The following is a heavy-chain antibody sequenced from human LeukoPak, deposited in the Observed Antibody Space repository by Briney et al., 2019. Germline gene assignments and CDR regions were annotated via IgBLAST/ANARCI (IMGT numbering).Heavy chain of an antibody. J-gene: IGHJ3*02. Sequence: GGSLRLSCAASGFTFSSYWMHWVRQAPGKGLEWVSVIYSGGSTYYADSVKGRFTISRDNSRNTLYLQMNSLRPEDTTMYYCARDNGRRGKPGAFDIWGQGTMVTVSS. CDR2: IYSGGST. CDR1: GFTFSSYW. CDR3: ARDNGRRGKPGAFDI. D-gene: IGHD2-8*01. V-gene: IGHV3-66*01.